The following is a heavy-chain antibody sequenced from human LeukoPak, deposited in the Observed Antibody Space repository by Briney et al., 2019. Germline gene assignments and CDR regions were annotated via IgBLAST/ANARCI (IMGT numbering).Heavy chain of an antibody. D-gene: IGHD5-18*01. CDR2: IIPIFGTA. J-gene: IGHJ5*02. V-gene: IGHV1-69*13. CDR1: GGTFSSYA. Sequence: SVKVSCTASGGTFSSYAISWVRQAPGQGLEWMGGIIPIFGTANYAQKFQGRVTITADESTSTAYMELSSLRSEDTAVYYCASSVDTAMALSWGQGTLVTVSS. CDR3: ASSVDTAMALS.